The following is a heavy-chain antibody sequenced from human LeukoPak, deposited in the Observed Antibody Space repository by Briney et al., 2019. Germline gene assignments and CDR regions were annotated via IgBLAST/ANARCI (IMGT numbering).Heavy chain of an antibody. D-gene: IGHD6-13*01. CDR1: GYTFTSYG. CDR2: ISAYNGNT. J-gene: IGHJ6*03. Sequence: ASVKVSCKASGYTFTSYGISWVRQAPGQGLEWMGWISAYNGNTNYAQKLQGRVTMTTDTSTSTAYMELRSLRSDDTAVYYCARWYSSTLRGYYYYMDVWGKGTTVTVSS. CDR3: ARWYSSTLRGYYYYMDV. V-gene: IGHV1-18*01.